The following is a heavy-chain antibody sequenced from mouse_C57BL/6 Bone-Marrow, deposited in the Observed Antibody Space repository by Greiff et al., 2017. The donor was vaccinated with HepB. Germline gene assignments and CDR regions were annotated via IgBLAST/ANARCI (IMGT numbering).Heavy chain of an antibody. Sequence: EVKLMESGPELVKPGASVKISCKASGYSFTDYNMNWVKQSNGKSLEWIGVINPNYGTTSYNQKFKGKATLTVDQSSSTAYMQLNSLTSEDSAVYYCARKGYDGYPYWYFDVWGTGTTVTVSS. CDR1: GYSFTDYN. CDR3: ARKGYDGYPYWYFDV. CDR2: INPNYGTT. V-gene: IGHV1-39*01. D-gene: IGHD2-3*01. J-gene: IGHJ1*03.